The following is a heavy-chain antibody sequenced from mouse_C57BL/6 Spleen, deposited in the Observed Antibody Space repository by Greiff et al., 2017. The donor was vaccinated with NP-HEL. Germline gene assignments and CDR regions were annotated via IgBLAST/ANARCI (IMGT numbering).Heavy chain of an antibody. Sequence: QVQLQQPGAELVKPGASVKLSCKASGYTFTSYWMHWVKQRPGQGLEWIGMIHPNSGSTNYNEKFKSKATLTVDKSSSTAYMQLSSLTSEDSAVYYCARSGHYGSSYYWYFDVWGTGTTVTVSS. CDR2: IHPNSGST. J-gene: IGHJ1*03. CDR1: GYTFTSYW. D-gene: IGHD1-1*01. V-gene: IGHV1-64*01. CDR3: ARSGHYGSSYYWYFDV.